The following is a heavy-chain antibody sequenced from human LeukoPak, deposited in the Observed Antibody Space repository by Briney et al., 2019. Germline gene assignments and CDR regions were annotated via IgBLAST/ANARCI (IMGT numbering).Heavy chain of an antibody. Sequence: PGGSLRLSCAASGFTFSSYSMNWVRQAPGKGLEWVSSISSSSSYIYYADSVKGRFTISRDNAKNSLYLQMNSLRAEDTAVYYCARVESSVWYDVDYWGQGTLVTVSS. D-gene: IGHD6-19*01. J-gene: IGHJ4*02. CDR2: ISSSSSYI. V-gene: IGHV3-21*01. CDR1: GFTFSSYS. CDR3: ARVESSVWYDVDY.